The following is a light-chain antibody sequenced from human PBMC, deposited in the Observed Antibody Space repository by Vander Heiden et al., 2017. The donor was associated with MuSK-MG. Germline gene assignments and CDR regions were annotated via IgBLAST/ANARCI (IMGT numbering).Light chain of an antibody. CDR2: EVD. J-gene: IGLJ2*01. CDR1: SSDVGSYIF. Sequence: HSALTQPASVSGSPGQSIAISCTGTSSDVGSYIFVSWYQQHPGKAPKLMMYEVDKRPSGVSDRFSGSKSGNTASLTISGLQTEDEADYYCCSYAGAYSLVFGGGTTLTVL. CDR3: CSYAGAYSLV. V-gene: IGLV2-23*02.